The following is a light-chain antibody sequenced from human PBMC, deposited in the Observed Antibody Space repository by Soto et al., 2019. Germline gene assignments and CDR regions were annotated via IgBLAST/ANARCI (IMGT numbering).Light chain of an antibody. CDR2: DAS. CDR3: QQYENLPIT. J-gene: IGKJ5*01. Sequence: DIQMTQSPSSLSASVGDRVTISCQATQDISKLLNWFQQKPGKAPKLLIYDASNLETGVPSRFSGSGSGTDFTFTISSLQAEDIATYYCQQYENLPITFGQGTRLEIK. CDR1: QDISKL. V-gene: IGKV1-33*01.